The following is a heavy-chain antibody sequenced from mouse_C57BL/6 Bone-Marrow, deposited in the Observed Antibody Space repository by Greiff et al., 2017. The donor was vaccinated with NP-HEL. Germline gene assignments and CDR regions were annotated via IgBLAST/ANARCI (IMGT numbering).Heavy chain of an antibody. D-gene: IGHD1-1*01. CDR3: ARRGTVVATPYYFDY. V-gene: IGHV1-20*01. CDR2: INPYNGDT. J-gene: IGHJ2*01. Sequence: EVKLMESGPELVKPGDSVKISCKASGYSFTGYFMNWVMQSHGKSLEWIGRINPYNGDTFYNQKFKGKATLTVDKSSSTAHMELRSLTSEDSAVYYCARRGTVVATPYYFDYWGQGTTLTVSS. CDR1: GYSFTGYF.